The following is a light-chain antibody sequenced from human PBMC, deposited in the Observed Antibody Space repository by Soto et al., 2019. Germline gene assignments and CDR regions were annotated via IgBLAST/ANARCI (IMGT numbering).Light chain of an antibody. CDR3: AAWDDSLSGVS. V-gene: IGLV1-47*01. CDR1: SSNIGSNY. Sequence: QAVVTQPPSASGTPGQRVTISCSGSSSNIGSNYVYWYQQLPGTAPKLLIYRNNQRPSGVPDRFSGSKSGTSASLAISGLRSEDEADYYCAAWDDSLSGVSFGGWTQLTVL. J-gene: IGLJ3*02. CDR2: RNN.